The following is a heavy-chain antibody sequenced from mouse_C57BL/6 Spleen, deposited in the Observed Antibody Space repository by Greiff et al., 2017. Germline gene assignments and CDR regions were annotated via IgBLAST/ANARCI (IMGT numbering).Heavy chain of an antibody. CDR1: GYTFTTYP. J-gene: IGHJ1*03. CDR3: ARAGSSYGWYFDV. D-gene: IGHD1-1*01. CDR2: FHPYNDDT. Sequence: QVQLQQSGAELVKPGASVKMSCKASGYTFTTYPIEWMKQNHGKSLEWIGNFHPYNDDTKYNEKFKGKAPLTVEKSSSTVYLELSRLTSDDTSVYYCARAGSSYGWYFDVWGTGTTVTVSS. V-gene: IGHV1-47*01.